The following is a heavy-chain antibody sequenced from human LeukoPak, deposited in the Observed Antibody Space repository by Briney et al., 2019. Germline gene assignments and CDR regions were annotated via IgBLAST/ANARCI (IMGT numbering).Heavy chain of an antibody. CDR1: GGSISSSSYY. V-gene: IGHV4-39*01. CDR3: ARASGWNGDYFDY. Sequence: PSETLFLTCTVPGGSISSSSYYWGWIRQPPGKGLEWIGSIYYSGSTYYNPSLKSRVTTSVDTSKNQFSLKLSSVTAADTAVYYCARASGWNGDYFDYWGQGTLVTVSS. CDR2: IYYSGST. D-gene: IGHD6-19*01. J-gene: IGHJ4*02.